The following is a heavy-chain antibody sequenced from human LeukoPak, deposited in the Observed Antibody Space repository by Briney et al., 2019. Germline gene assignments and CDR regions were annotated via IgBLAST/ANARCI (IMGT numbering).Heavy chain of an antibody. V-gene: IGHV1-69*05. Sequence: SVKVSLKASGGTFSSYAFSWLRQAPVQGLEWMGGHIPIFGTQDYAQKFHVRVTITTDEPTSTASIELSSLRSEDAAVYSCSLVLPFLEWLFRGYYYMDVWGKGTTVTVSS. CDR3: SLVLPFLEWLFRGYYYMDV. J-gene: IGHJ6*03. CDR2: HIPIFGTQ. D-gene: IGHD3-3*01. CDR1: GGTFSSYA.